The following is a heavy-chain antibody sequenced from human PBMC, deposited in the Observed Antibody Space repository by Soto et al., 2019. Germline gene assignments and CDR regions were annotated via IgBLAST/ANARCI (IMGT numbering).Heavy chain of an antibody. CDR1: GGSFSGYY. J-gene: IGHJ5*02. Sequence: SETLSLTCAVYGGSFSGYYWSWIRQPPGKGLEWIGEINHSGSTNYNPSLKSRVTISVDTSKNQFSLKLSSVTAADTAVYYCARHSSSGWNNWFDPWGQGTLVTVSS. CDR3: ARHSSSGWNNWFDP. V-gene: IGHV4-34*01. CDR2: INHSGST. D-gene: IGHD6-19*01.